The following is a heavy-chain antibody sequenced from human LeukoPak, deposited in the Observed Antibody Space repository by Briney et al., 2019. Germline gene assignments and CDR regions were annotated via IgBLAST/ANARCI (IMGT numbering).Heavy chain of an antibody. CDR3: ARAGKTGAAAFDI. CDR1: GFTVSSNY. Sequence: GGSLRLSCAASGFTVSSNYMSWVRQAPGKGLEWVSRINSDGSSTNYADSVKGRFTISRDNTKNTLYLQMNSLRAEDTAVYYCARAGKTGAAAFDIWGQGTMVTVSS. V-gene: IGHV3-74*01. J-gene: IGHJ3*02. D-gene: IGHD3-10*01. CDR2: INSDGSST.